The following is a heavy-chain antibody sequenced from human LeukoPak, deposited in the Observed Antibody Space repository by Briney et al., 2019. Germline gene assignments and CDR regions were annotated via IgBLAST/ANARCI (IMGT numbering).Heavy chain of an antibody. D-gene: IGHD6-19*01. CDR1: GYTFTSYG. CDR2: ISAYNGNT. V-gene: IGHV1-18*01. J-gene: IGHJ4*02. CDR3: ARDNVAAYYFDY. Sequence: ASVKVSCKASGYTFTSYGVGWVRQAPGQGLEWMGWISAYNGNTNYAQKLQGRVTMTTDTSTSTAYMELRSLRSDDTAVYYCARDNVAAYYFDYWGQGTLVTVSS.